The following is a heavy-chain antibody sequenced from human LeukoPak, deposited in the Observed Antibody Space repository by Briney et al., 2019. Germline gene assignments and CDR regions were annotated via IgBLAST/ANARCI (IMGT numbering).Heavy chain of an antibody. V-gene: IGHV1-2*02. CDR2: INPNSGGT. CDR1: GYTFTSYG. D-gene: IGHD2-2*01. Sequence: ASVTVSCKASGYTFTSYGISWVRQAPGQGLEWMGWINPNSGGTNYAQKFQGRVTMTRDTSISTAYMDLSRLRSDDTAVYYCARGMGVLVPAATWFDPWGQGTLVTVSS. CDR3: ARGMGVLVPAATWFDP. J-gene: IGHJ5*02.